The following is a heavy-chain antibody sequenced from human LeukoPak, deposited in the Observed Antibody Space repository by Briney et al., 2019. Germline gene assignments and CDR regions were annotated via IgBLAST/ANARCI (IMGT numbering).Heavy chain of an antibody. CDR2: IYYSGST. V-gene: IGHV4-59*01. CDR1: GGSISSYY. CDR3: ARVPLGGQWLASRPPRGHSWFDP. J-gene: IGHJ5*02. D-gene: IGHD6-19*01. Sequence: SETLSLTCTVSGGSISSYYWSWIRQPPGKGLEWIGYIYYSGSTNYNPSLKSRVTISVDTSKNQFSLKLSSVTAADTAVYYCARVPLGGQWLASRPPRGHSWFDPWGQGTLVTVSS.